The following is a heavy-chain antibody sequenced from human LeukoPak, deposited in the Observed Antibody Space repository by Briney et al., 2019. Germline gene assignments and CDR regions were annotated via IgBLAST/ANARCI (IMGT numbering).Heavy chain of an antibody. CDR3: SRDFVGADDY. J-gene: IGHJ4*02. Sequence: PGGSLRLSCAASGFTLSNYWMHRVRQAPGKGPVWVSRINPDGSRIDYAESVRGRFTISRDSAKNTLYLQMNSLRAEDTAVYYCSRDFVGADDYWGQGTLVTVSS. V-gene: IGHV3-74*01. CDR1: GFTLSNYW. D-gene: IGHD1-26*01. CDR2: INPDGSRI.